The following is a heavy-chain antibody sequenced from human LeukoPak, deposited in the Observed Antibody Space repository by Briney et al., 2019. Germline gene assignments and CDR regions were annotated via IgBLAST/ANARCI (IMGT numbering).Heavy chain of an antibody. J-gene: IGHJ4*02. CDR1: GYTFSNYG. Sequence: ASVMVSCKASGYTFSNYGISWVRQAPGQGLEWMGWISAYNGNTNYAQKLQGRVTMTTDTSTSTAYMELRSLRSDDTAVYYCARVSPFHYGSGSYFDYWGQGTLVTVSS. D-gene: IGHD3-10*01. CDR2: ISAYNGNT. CDR3: ARVSPFHYGSGSYFDY. V-gene: IGHV1-18*01.